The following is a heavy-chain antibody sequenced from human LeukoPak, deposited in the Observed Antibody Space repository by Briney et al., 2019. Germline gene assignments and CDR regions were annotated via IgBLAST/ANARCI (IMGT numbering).Heavy chain of an antibody. CDR1: GGSISNNNYY. J-gene: IGHJ4*02. CDR2: IYYSGST. Sequence: KPSETLSLTCTVSGGSISNNNYYWGWIRQPPGKGLEWIGSIYYSGSTNYNPSLKSRVTISVDTSKNQFSLKLSSVTAADTAVYYCARVPLWFGESYFDYWGQGTLVTVSS. CDR3: ARVPLWFGESYFDY. D-gene: IGHD3-10*01. V-gene: IGHV4-39*07.